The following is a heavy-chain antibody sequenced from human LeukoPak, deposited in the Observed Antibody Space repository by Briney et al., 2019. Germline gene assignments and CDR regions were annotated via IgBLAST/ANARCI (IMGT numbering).Heavy chain of an antibody. V-gene: IGHV1-8*01. CDR3: ARSVKGGYCSSTSCYYYYYMDV. D-gene: IGHD2-2*01. CDR2: MNPNSGNT. J-gene: IGHJ6*03. Sequence: GASVKVSCKASGYTFTSYDINWVRQATGQGLEWMGWMNPNSGNTGYAQKFQGRVTMTRNTSISTAYMELSSQRSEDTAVYYCARSVKGGYCSSTSCYYYYYMDVWGKGTTVTVSS. CDR1: GYTFTSYD.